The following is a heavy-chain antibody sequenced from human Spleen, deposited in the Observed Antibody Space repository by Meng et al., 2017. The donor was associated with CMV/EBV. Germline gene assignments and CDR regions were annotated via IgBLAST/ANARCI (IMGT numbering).Heavy chain of an antibody. Sequence: SGYTFSDYYIYWVRQAPGQGLEWMGCIDPNTGDTNYAQKFQGRVTMTRDTSISTAYMELSGLRFDDTAMYYCAKDRQLLFGSPFDPWGQGTLVTVSS. V-gene: IGHV1-2*02. CDR1: GYTFSDYY. CDR2: IDPNTGDT. D-gene: IGHD2-2*01. CDR3: AKDRQLLFGSPFDP. J-gene: IGHJ5*02.